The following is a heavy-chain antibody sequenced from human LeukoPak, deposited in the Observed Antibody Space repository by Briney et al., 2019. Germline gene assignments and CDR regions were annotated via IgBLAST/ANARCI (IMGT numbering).Heavy chain of an antibody. V-gene: IGHV3-7*01. CDR1: GFIFKKYW. CDR2: IKEDGSGT. D-gene: IGHD2-21*02. Sequence: GESLRLSCAASGFIFKKYWMNWVRQVPGKGLECLANIKEDGSGTYYADSVKGRFTISRDNTKNLLFLQINSLRVEDTAVYYCAREVVVTLERRFDYWGQGTLVTVSS. CDR3: AREVVVTLERRFDY. J-gene: IGHJ4*02.